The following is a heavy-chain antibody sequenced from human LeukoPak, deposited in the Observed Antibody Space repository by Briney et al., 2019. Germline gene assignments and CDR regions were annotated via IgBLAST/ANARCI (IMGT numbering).Heavy chain of an antibody. CDR1: GYSFTNYW. D-gene: IGHD1-1*01. V-gene: IGHV5-51*01. CDR2: IYPGDSDT. J-gene: IGHJ3*02. Sequence: GESLKISCKGSGYSFTNYWIGWVRQMPGKGLEWMGIIYPGDSDTRYSPSLQGQVTISADKSIRTAYLQWSSLKASDTAMYYCATLNTTGLDAFDIWGQGTLVTVSS. CDR3: ATLNTTGLDAFDI.